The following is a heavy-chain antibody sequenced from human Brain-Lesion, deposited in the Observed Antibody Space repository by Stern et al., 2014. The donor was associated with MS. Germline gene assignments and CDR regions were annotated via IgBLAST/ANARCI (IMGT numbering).Heavy chain of an antibody. D-gene: IGHD2-2*01. CDR3: ARGRVVPGFQYYATDV. Sequence: QVQLQESGPGLVKPSQTLSLSCTVSGGSISSGGYYWSWIRQPAGKGLEWIGRIFNGGSTSYTPSLKSRVTISIDTSKTQFSLRLNSMTAADTAVYYCARGRVVPGFQYYATDVWGQGTTVIVSS. V-gene: IGHV4-61*02. CDR1: GGSISSGGYY. J-gene: IGHJ6*02. CDR2: IFNGGST.